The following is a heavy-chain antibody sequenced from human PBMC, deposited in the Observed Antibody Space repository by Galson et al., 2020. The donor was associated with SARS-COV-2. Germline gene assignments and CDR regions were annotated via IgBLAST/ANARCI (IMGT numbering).Heavy chain of an antibody. D-gene: IGHD6-19*01. CDR3: ARGVRKLYSSGWYVVASFDY. CDR1: GGSISSGSYY. Sequence: SETLSLTCTVSGGSISSGSYYWSWIRQPAGKGLEWIGRIHTSGSTNYNSSLKSLVTISVDTSNNQFSLKLISVTAADTAVYYCARGVRKLYSSGWYVVASFDYWGQGTLVTVSS. J-gene: IGHJ4*02. CDR2: IHTSGST. V-gene: IGHV4-61*02.